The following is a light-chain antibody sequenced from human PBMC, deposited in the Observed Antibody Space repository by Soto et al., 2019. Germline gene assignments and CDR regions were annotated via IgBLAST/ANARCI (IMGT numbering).Light chain of an antibody. CDR2: DAS. CDR1: QSITTW. Sequence: DIQMTLSPSTLSASVGDRVVITCRASQSITTWLAWYQQKPGKAPKLLIYDASSLESGVPSRFSGSGSGTEFTLTISSLQPDDFATYYCQQYNDYWTFGQGTKVDI. CDR3: QQYNDYWT. J-gene: IGKJ1*01. V-gene: IGKV1-5*01.